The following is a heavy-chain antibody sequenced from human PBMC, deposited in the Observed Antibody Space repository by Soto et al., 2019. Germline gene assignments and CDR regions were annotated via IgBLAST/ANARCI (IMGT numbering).Heavy chain of an antibody. D-gene: IGHD6-13*01. CDR2: IYYSGST. CDR1: GGSISSGGYY. Sequence: PSETLSLTCTVSGGSISSGGYYWSWIRQHPGKGLEWIGYIYYSGSTYYNPSLKSRVTISVDTSKNQFSLKLSSVTAADTAVYYCARDHDIAAAMAFDIWGQGTMVT. CDR3: ARDHDIAAAMAFDI. V-gene: IGHV4-31*03. J-gene: IGHJ3*02.